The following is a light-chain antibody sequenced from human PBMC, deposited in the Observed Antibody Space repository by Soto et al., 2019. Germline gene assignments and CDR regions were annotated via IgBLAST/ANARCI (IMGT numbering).Light chain of an antibody. J-gene: IGKJ1*01. CDR3: QQDTSGGT. CDR1: QSVSSS. V-gene: IGKV3-15*01. Sequence: EIVMTQSPSTLSVSPGERATLSCRASQSVSSSLAWYQQKPGQAPRLLIYDTSPRTSGFPARFSGSGSRTEFTLTISSLQSENFAVYYCQQDTSGGTFGQGTKVEIK. CDR2: DTS.